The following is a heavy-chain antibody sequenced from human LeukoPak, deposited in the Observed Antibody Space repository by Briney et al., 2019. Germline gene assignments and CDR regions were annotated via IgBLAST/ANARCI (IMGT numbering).Heavy chain of an antibody. CDR2: MNPNSGNT. V-gene: IGHV1-8*02. CDR3: ARGGVVGVLTDY. J-gene: IGHJ4*02. CDR1: GYSFTGHY. Sequence: ASVKVSCKASGYSFTGHYMHWVRQATGQGLEWMGWMNPNSGNTGYAQKFQGRVTMTRNTSISTAYMELSSLRSEDTAVYYCARGGVVGVLTDYWGQGTLVTVSS. D-gene: IGHD3-9*01.